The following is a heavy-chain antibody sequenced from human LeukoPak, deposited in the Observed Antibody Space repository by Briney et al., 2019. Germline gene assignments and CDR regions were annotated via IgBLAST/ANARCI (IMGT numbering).Heavy chain of an antibody. CDR3: ARDASDTVVVPAAVGPFDL. CDR1: GFTFSTYA. CDR2: ISGNGVST. V-gene: IGHV3-64*01. D-gene: IGHD2-2*01. J-gene: IGHJ4*02. Sequence: GGSLRLSCAASGFTFSTYAMYWVRRTPGKGLEYVSVISGNGVSTHYATSVKGRFTISRDNSKNTLYLQMGSLRAEDMAVYYCARDASDTVVVPAAVGPFDLWGQGTLVTVSS.